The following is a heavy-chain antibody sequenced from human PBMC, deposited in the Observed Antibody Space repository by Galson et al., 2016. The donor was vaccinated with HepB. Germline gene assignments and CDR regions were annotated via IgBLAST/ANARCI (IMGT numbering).Heavy chain of an antibody. D-gene: IGHD3-16*01. Sequence: WSWIRQHPERGLEWIGHIFYTGTSYYNPSLRCRVVLSVDTSRSQFSLIVRSVTAADTALYYCARDTSLGGFYSWGRGTLVTVSS. J-gene: IGHJ4*02. V-gene: IGHV4-31*02. CDR3: ARDTSLGGFYS. CDR2: IFYTGTS.